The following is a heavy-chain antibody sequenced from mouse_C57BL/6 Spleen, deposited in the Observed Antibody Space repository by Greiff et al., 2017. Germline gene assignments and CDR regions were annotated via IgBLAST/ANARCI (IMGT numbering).Heavy chain of an antibody. D-gene: IGHD1-1*01. CDR2: INYDGSST. CDR3: ARVSYYYGSKDMDY. CDR1: GFTFSDYY. Sequence: EVKLMESEGGLVQPGSSMKLSCTASGFTFSDYYMAWVRQVPEKGLEWVANINYDGSSTYYLDSLKSRFIISRDNATNILYLQMSSLKSEDTATYYCARVSYYYGSKDMDYWGQGTSVTVSS. J-gene: IGHJ4*01. V-gene: IGHV5-16*01.